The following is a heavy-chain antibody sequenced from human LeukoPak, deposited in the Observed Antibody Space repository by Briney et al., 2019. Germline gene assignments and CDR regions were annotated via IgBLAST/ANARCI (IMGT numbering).Heavy chain of an antibody. CDR1: GFTFSSYW. CDR3: ARETRWELFDY. J-gene: IGHJ4*02. D-gene: IGHD1-26*01. Sequence: PGGSLRLSCAASGFTFSSYWMSWVRQAPGKVLEWVANIKHDGSEKYYVDSVKGRFTISKDNAKNSLYLQMNSLRAEDTAVYYCARETRWELFDYWGQGTLVTVSS. V-gene: IGHV3-7*04. CDR2: IKHDGSEK.